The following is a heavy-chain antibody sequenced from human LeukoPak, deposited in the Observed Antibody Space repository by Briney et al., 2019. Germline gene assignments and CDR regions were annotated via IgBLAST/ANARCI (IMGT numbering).Heavy chain of an antibody. D-gene: IGHD3-22*01. CDR2: ISGSGGST. CDR3: AKDKRDYYYYDSSGYFDY. J-gene: IGHJ4*02. V-gene: IGHV3-23*01. Sequence: GGSLRLSCAASGFTFSSYAMSWVRQAPGKGLEWVSAISGSGGSTYYADSVKGRFTISRDNSKNTLYLQMNSLRAEDTAVYYCAKDKRDYYYYDSSGYFDYWGQGTLVTVSS. CDR1: GFTFSSYA.